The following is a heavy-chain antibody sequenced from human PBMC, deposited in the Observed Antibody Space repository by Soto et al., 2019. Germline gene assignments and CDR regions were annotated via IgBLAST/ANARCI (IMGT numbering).Heavy chain of an antibody. D-gene: IGHD2-2*01. CDR1: GFIFSNFA. CDR2: IWFDGSNQ. Sequence: GSLRLSCAASGFIFSNFAIHWVRQAPGKGLEWVAVIWFDGSNQYYADSVKGRFTISRDNSKNMVYLQLTSLRAEDTAVYPCSYWSGTSRARAYQFYFXXXXWGQGTTVTVSS. CDR3: SYWSGTSRARAYQFYFXXXX. V-gene: IGHV3-33*01. J-gene: IGHJ6*02.